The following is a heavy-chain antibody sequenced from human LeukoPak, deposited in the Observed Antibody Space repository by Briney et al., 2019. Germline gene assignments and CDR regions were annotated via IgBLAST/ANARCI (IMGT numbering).Heavy chain of an antibody. V-gene: IGHV3-30*02. D-gene: IGHD3-22*01. Sequence: GGSLRLSCAASGFTFSSFGMHWVRQAPGKGLEWVAFIRYDGNNEYYADSVKGRFTISRDNSKSTLYLQMNSLRAEDTAVYYCAKDTYYYDSGGYYGTFDYWGQGTLVTVSS. CDR3: AKDTYYYDSGGYYGTFDY. CDR2: IRYDGNNE. J-gene: IGHJ4*02. CDR1: GFTFSSFG.